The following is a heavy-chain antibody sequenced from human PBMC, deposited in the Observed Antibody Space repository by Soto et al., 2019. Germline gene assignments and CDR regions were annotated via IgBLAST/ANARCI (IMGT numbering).Heavy chain of an antibody. V-gene: IGHV1-18*01. CDR1: GYTFSNYG. CDR3: ARDWEGRINALDI. Sequence: QVHLVQSGGEVKKPGASVRVSCKASGYTFSNYGLSWVRQAPGQGLERVGWVSPYTGDTSYVRRLQGRVIMTTDTPSRTAYMELWSLTPDDTAVYYCARDWEGRINALDIWDQGTMVTVSS. J-gene: IGHJ3*02. D-gene: IGHD1-26*01. CDR2: VSPYTGDT.